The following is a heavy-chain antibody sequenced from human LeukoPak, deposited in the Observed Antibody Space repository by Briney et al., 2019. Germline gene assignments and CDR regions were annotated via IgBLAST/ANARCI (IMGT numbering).Heavy chain of an antibody. D-gene: IGHD6-19*01. J-gene: IGHJ4*02. V-gene: IGHV1-69*13. CDR2: IIPDFEIA. Sequence: SVKVSCKASGYTFTGYYMHWVRQAPGQGLEWMGGIIPDFEIAKFAQKFQGRVTITADESTSTAYMELSSLRSEDTAVYYCARGQVWQWQDYWGQGTLVTVSS. CDR3: ARGQVWQWQDY. CDR1: GYTFTGYY.